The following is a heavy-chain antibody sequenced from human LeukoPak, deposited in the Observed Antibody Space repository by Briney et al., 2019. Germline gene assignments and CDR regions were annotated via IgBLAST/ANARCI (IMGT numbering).Heavy chain of an antibody. V-gene: IGHV3-30-3*01. D-gene: IGHD6-13*01. J-gene: IGHJ4*02. CDR3: ARDQQLVPDY. CDR1: GFTLSSYA. Sequence: GGSLRLSCAASGFTLSSYAMHWVRQAPGKGLEWVAVISYDGSNKYYADSVKGRFTISRDNSKNTLYLQMNSLRAEDTAVYYCARDQQLVPDYWGQGTLVTVSS. CDR2: ISYDGSNK.